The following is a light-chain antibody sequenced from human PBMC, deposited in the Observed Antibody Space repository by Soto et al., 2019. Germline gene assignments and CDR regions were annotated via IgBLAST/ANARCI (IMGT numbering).Light chain of an antibody. CDR3: SSYTSRSTPV. J-gene: IGLJ2*01. CDR1: SSNIGAGYS. Sequence: QSVLTQPPSVSGAPGQRVTISCTGSSSNIGAGYSVHWYQQLPGTAPKLLIYGNYNRPSGVPDRFSGSKSGTSVSLAITGLLAEDEADYYCSSYTSRSTPVFGGGTKLTVL. CDR2: GNY. V-gene: IGLV1-40*01.